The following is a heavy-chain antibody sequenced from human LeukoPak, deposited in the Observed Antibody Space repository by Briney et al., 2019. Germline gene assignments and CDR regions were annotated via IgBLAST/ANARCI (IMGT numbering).Heavy chain of an antibody. CDR2: IYYSGST. CDR1: GGSISSSSYY. CDR3: ARPKTGYYGDYFAY. Sequence: SETLSLTCTVSGGSISSSSYYWGWIRQPPGKGLEWIGSIYYSGSTYYNPSLKSRVTISVDTSKNQFSLKLSSVTAADTAVYYCARPKTGYYGDYFAYWGQGTLVTVSS. V-gene: IGHV4-39*01. J-gene: IGHJ4*02. D-gene: IGHD3-9*01.